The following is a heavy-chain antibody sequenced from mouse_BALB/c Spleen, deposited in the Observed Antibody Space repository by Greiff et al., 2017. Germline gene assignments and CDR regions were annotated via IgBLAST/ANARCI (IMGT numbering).Heavy chain of an antibody. J-gene: IGHJ1*01. Sequence: EVQLMESGGGLVQPGGSLKLSCAASGFTFSSYTMSWVRQTPEKRLEWVAYISNGGGSTYYPDTVKGRFTISRDNAKNTLYLQMSSLKSEDTAMYYCARQNGNYWYFDVWGAGTTVTVSS. V-gene: IGHV5-12-2*01. CDR2: ISNGGGST. CDR3: ARQNGNYWYFDV. D-gene: IGHD2-1*01. CDR1: GFTFSSYT.